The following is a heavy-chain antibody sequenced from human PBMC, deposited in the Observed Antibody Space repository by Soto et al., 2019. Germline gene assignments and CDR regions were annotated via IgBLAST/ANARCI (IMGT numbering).Heavy chain of an antibody. J-gene: IGHJ6*02. CDR2: INPSGGST. Sequence: QVQLVQSGAEVKKPGASVKVSCETSGYTFTTYYMHWVRRAPGQGLEWMGMINPSGGSTSYAQKFQDRVTMTRYTSTRTIYMELSSLRRDDTAIYYCARRAYNYANMDVWGQGTTVTVSS. CDR3: ARRAYNYANMDV. CDR1: GYTFTTYY. V-gene: IGHV1-46*01. D-gene: IGHD5-18*01.